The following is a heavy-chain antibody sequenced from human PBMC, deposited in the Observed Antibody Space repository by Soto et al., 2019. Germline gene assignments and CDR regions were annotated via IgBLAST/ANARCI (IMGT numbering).Heavy chain of an antibody. CDR2: ISYDGSNK. D-gene: IGHD1-7*01. CDR1: GFTFSIYG. CDR3: AKDRLELSYFDY. V-gene: IGHV3-30*18. J-gene: IGHJ4*02. Sequence: GGSLSLSCAASGFTFSIYGMHLVVQAPGKGLDWVAVISYDGSNKYYAYSVKCRSTISRDNSKNTLYLQMNSLRAEDTAVYYCAKDRLELSYFDYCGQGTLVTVSS.